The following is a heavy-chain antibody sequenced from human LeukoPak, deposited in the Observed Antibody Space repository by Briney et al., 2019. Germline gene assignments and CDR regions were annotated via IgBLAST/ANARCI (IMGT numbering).Heavy chain of an antibody. CDR1: GFTFSSYA. Sequence: GGSLRLSCAASGFTFSSYAMSWVRQAPGKGLEWVSAISGSGGSTYYADSVKGRFTFSRDNSKNTLYLQMNSLRAEDTAVYYCAKDRADSLAAMDYWGQGTLVTVSS. V-gene: IGHV3-23*01. CDR3: AKDRADSLAAMDY. J-gene: IGHJ4*02. CDR2: ISGSGGST. D-gene: IGHD2-2*01.